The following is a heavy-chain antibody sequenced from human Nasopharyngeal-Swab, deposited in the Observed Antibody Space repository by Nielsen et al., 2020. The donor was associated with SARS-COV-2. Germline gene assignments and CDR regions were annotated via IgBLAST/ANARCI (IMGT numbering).Heavy chain of an antibody. V-gene: IGHV3-30*04. CDR3: AKDSQMYFYDSRGYGRPDS. Sequence: GESLKISCAASGFTFSNYAMHWVRQAPGKWLEWVALISYDGSNENYADSVKGRFTISRDNSKNTLYLQMNSLKADDTAVYYCAKDSQMYFYDSRGYGRPDSWGQGTLVTVSS. J-gene: IGHJ4*02. CDR2: ISYDGSNE. D-gene: IGHD3-22*01. CDR1: GFTFSNYA.